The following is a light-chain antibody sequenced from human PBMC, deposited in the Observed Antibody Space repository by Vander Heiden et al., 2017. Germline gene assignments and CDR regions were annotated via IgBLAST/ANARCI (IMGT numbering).Light chain of an antibody. CDR2: DTF. V-gene: IGKV3-11*01. CDR1: QSINNY. CDR3: QQRYTWPLT. Sequence: GTLSLFPGERATLSCRASQSINNYVAWYQQQPGQAPRLLIYDTFNRATGIPARFSASGSGTDFTLTISSLAPEDSAVYYCQQRYTWPLTFGGGTKVEIK. J-gene: IGKJ4*01.